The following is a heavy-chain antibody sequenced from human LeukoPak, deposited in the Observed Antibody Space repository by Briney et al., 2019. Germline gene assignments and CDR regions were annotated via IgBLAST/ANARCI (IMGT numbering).Heavy chain of an antibody. D-gene: IGHD2-21*01. J-gene: IGHJ4*02. CDR2: INSEGKST. CDR1: AFTFSSQW. Sequence: GGSLRLSCVSSAFTFSSQWMHWVRQVPGRRPMWVSGINSEGKSTAYADSVKGRFTISRDNARNTMFLQMNSLRAEDTAVYYCASTPPERCSGHDCYPYFDYWGQGTLVTVSS. V-gene: IGHV3-74*03. CDR3: ASTPPERCSGHDCYPYFDY.